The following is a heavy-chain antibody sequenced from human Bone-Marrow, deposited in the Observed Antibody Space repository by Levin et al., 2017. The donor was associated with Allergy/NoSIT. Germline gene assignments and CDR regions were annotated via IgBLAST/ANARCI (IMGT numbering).Heavy chain of an antibody. D-gene: IGHD5-24*01. V-gene: IGHV4-31*03. Sequence: SQTLSLTCTVSGGSISSGGFHWTWIRQHPGRGLEWLGYISHTGSTYHNSSLKSRLSMSLDRSKNQFSLKLNSVVAADTAVYYCVREDGYVFDCWGQGTLVTVSS. CDR1: GGSISSGGFH. CDR2: ISHTGST. J-gene: IGHJ4*02. CDR3: VREDGYVFDC.